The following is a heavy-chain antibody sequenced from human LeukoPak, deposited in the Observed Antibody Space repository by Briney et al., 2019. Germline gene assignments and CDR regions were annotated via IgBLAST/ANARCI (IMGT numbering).Heavy chain of an antibody. V-gene: IGHV3-53*01. CDR2: IYSGGST. J-gene: IGHJ3*02. CDR3: ARERGSGPGAFDI. D-gene: IGHD3-10*01. CDR1: GFTVSSNY. Sequence: GGSLRLSCAASGFTVSSNYMSWVRQAPGKGLEWVSVIYSGGSTYYADSVKGRFTTSRDNSKNTLYLQMNSLRAEDTAVYYCARERGSGPGAFDIWGQGTMVTVSS.